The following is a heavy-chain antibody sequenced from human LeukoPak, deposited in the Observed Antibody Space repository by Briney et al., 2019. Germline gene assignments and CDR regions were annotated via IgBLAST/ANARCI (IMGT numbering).Heavy chain of an antibody. CDR2: IKSKTDGGTT. CDR1: GFTFSNAW. V-gene: IGHV3-15*01. D-gene: IGHD3-22*01. CDR3: TTETYYYDSSGYFPDAFDI. J-gene: IGHJ3*02. Sequence: PGGSLRLSCAASGFTFSNAWMSWVRQAPGKGLEWVGRIKSKTDGGTTDYAAPVKGRFTISRDDSKNTLYLQMNSLKTEDTAVYYCTTETYYYDSSGYFPDAFDIWGQGTMVTVSS.